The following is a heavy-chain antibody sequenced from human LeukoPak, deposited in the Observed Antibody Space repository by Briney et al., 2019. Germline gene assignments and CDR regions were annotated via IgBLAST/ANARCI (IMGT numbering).Heavy chain of an antibody. CDR3: ARTAFHCSRSGCYHNWFDS. Sequence: ASVKVSCKASGGTFTSYGFSWVRQAPGQGLEWMGGIIPISGTTNYAQSFQGRVTATADESTSTAYMELNSLTSEDTAMYYCARTAFHCSRSGCYHNWFDSWGQGTLVTVSS. V-gene: IGHV1-69*01. D-gene: IGHD2-2*01. CDR1: GGTFTSYG. CDR2: IIPISGTT. J-gene: IGHJ5*01.